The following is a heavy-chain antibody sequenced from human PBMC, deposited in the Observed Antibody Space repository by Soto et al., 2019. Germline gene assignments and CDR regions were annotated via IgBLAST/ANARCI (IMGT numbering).Heavy chain of an antibody. CDR3: ARSPGGFTVATYFFDY. J-gene: IGHJ4*02. D-gene: IGHD4-17*01. CDR2: IDWDDDK. Sequence: SGPTLVNPTQTLTLTCTFSGFSLSIKGMRVSWIRQPPGKALEWLARIDWDDDKFYSPSLMTRLTISKDTSKNQVVLTMTNVDPKDTGSYCCARSPGGFTVATYFFDYWGEGTLVTVSS. CDR1: GFSLSIKGMR. V-gene: IGHV2-70*04.